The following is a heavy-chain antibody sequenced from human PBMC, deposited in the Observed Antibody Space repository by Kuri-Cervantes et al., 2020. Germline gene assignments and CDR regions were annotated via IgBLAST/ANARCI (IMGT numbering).Heavy chain of an antibody. CDR2: ISWNSGSI. D-gene: IGHD3-3*01. Sequence: SLKISCAASGFTFDDYAMHWVRQAPGKGLEWVSGISWNSGSIGYADSVKGRFSISRDNAKNSLFLQMNSLRAEDTAIYYCARRPSRSYYMDVWGKGTTVTVSS. V-gene: IGHV3-9*01. CDR3: ARRPSRSYYMDV. CDR1: GFTFDDYA. J-gene: IGHJ6*03.